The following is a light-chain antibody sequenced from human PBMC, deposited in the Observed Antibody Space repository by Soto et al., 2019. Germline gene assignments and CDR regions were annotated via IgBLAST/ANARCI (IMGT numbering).Light chain of an antibody. Sequence: EIVMTQSPATLSLSPGERATLSYRASQSVSSYLAWYQQKPGQAPRILIYDASNRATGIPARFSGSGSGTDFTLTISSLEPEDVAVYYCQQRSNWQITLGQGTRLEIK. CDR1: QSVSSY. J-gene: IGKJ5*01. CDR3: QQRSNWQIT. CDR2: DAS. V-gene: IGKV3-11*01.